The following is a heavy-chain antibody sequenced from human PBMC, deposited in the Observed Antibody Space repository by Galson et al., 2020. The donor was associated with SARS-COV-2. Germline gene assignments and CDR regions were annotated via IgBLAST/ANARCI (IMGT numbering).Heavy chain of an antibody. CDR3: ARAHSSGPDY. CDR1: GYTFNVYG. J-gene: IGHJ4*02. Sequence: LKISCAASGYTFNVYGMHWVRQAPGKGLEWVAVLWYDGNNRNYADSVKGRFTISRDTSNNTVNLQMNSLRAEDTAIYYCARAHSSGPDYWGQGTLVTVSS. V-gene: IGHV3-33*08. D-gene: IGHD3-22*01. CDR2: LWYDGNNR.